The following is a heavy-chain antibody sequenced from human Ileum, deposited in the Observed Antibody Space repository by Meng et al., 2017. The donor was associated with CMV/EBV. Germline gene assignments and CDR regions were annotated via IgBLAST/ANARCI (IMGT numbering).Heavy chain of an antibody. CDR3: ARDVVTAGHTGSFFDL. D-gene: IGHD1-26*01. Sequence: ASVKVSCKASGYTSSSYGITWVRQAPAQGLEWMGWINPNSGGTNYAQKFQGRVTMTRDTSINTAYMELSGLTSDDTAVYYCARDVVTAGHTGSFFDLWGQGTPVTVSS. J-gene: IGHJ4*02. CDR1: GYTSSSYG. V-gene: IGHV1-2*02. CDR2: INPNSGGT.